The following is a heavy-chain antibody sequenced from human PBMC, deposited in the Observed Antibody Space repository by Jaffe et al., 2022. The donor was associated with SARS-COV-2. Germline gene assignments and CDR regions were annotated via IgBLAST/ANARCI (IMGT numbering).Heavy chain of an antibody. V-gene: IGHV3-23*01. CDR2: IGADGRT. Sequence: EVQLLESGGGLVQPGGSLRLSCAASGFTFSNYAMTWVRQAPGKGLEWVSVIGADGRTYYADSVRGRVTISRDNSKNTLSLQMNSLRADDTAVYYCAKGNGGAATSVFPEFWGQGTLVTVSS. CDR3: AKGNGGAATSVFPEF. D-gene: IGHD1-26*01. CDR1: GFTFSNYA. J-gene: IGHJ1*01.